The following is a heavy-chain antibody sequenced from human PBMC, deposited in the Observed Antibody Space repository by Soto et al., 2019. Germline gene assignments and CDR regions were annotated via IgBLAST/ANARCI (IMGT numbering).Heavy chain of an antibody. CDR2: ISAYTGNT. V-gene: IGHV1-18*04. CDR1: GYTFTSYG. CDR3: GVDKPMVTDYYYGMDV. Sequence: GASVKVSCKASGYTFTSYGFTWVRQAPGHGLEWMGWISAYTGNTNYSQGRQGRVTMATDTSTGTAYMELRSLKSDDKAVYYCGVDKPMVTDYYYGMDVWGQGTTVTVSS. D-gene: IGHD5-18*01. J-gene: IGHJ6*02.